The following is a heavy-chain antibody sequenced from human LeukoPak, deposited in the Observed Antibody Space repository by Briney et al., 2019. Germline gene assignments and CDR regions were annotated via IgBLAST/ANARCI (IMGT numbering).Heavy chain of an antibody. J-gene: IGHJ5*02. CDR1: GYTFTSYA. CDR3: ARDGDVDTAMVTNWFDP. D-gene: IGHD5-18*01. CDR2: INAGNGNT. Sequence: ASVEVSCKASGYTFTSYAMHWVRQAPGQRLEWMGWINAGNGNTKYSQKFQGRVTITRDTSASTAYMELSSLRSEDTAVYYCARDGDVDTAMVTNWFDPWGQGTLVTVSS. V-gene: IGHV1-3*01.